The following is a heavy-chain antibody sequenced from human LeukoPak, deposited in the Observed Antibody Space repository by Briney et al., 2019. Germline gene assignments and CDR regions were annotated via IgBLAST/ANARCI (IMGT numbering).Heavy chain of an antibody. D-gene: IGHD2-2*01. Sequence: GGSLRLSCATSGFTFWNYRMNWVRQAPGKGLEWVSSIDGTSSNIYYADSVKGRFTISRDNAKNSVYLQMSSLRAEDTAVYYCARGYCSSTSCYARCDYWGQGTLVTVSS. CDR3: ARGYCSSTSCYARCDY. V-gene: IGHV3-21*01. CDR2: IDGTSSNI. CDR1: GFTFWNYR. J-gene: IGHJ4*02.